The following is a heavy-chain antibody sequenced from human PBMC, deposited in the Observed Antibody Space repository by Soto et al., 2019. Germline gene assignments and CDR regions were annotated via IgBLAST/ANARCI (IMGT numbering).Heavy chain of an antibody. Sequence: APVKVSCPSSGYTLTSYAMHWVRQAPGQRLEWMGWINAGNGNTKYSQKFQGRVTITRDTSASTAYMELSSLRSEDTAVYYCAGAATYDYDSSGYFTLEYWGQGARLTVCS. D-gene: IGHD3-22*01. V-gene: IGHV1-3*01. CDR2: INAGNGNT. CDR3: AGAATYDYDSSGYFTLEY. J-gene: IGHJ4*02. CDR1: GYTLTSYA.